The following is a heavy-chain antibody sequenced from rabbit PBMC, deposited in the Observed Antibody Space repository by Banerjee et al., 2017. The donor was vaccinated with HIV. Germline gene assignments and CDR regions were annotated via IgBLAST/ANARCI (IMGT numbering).Heavy chain of an antibody. CDR3: ARDLAGVIGDRYPSYFRL. Sequence: QEQLVESGGGLVKPEGSLTLTCKASGFSFSDRDVMCWVRQAPGKGLEWIGCINTATGKDVYASWAKGRFTISTTSSTTVTLQMTSLTAADTATYFCARDLAGVIGDRYPSYFRLWGQGTLVTVS. J-gene: IGHJ4*01. CDR1: GFSFSDRDV. CDR2: INTATGKD. D-gene: IGHD2-1*01. V-gene: IGHV1S45*01.